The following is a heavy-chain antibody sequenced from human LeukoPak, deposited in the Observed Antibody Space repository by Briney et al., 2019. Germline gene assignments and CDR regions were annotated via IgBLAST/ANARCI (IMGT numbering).Heavy chain of an antibody. CDR3: ARRRDGGFDY. CDR1: GFTFSNDG. Sequence: GGSLRLSCAASGFTFSNDGMSWVRQAPGKGLEWVANIKQDGSEKYYVDSVKGRFTISRDNAKNTLYLQMNSVRAEDKAVYYCARRRDGGFDYWGQGTLVTVSS. J-gene: IGHJ4*02. D-gene: IGHD5-24*01. V-gene: IGHV3-7*01. CDR2: IKQDGSEK.